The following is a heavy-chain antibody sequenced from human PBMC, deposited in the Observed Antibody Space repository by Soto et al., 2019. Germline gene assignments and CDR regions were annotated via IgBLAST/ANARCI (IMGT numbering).Heavy chain of an antibody. CDR3: AKGPSATASALYYYYGMDV. V-gene: IGHV3-23*01. D-gene: IGHD2-21*02. CDR2: ISGSGGST. J-gene: IGHJ6*02. Sequence: PGGSLRLSCAASGFTFSSYAMSWVRQAPGKGLEWVSAISGSGGSTYYADSVKGRFTISRDNSKNTLYLQMNSLRAEDTAVYYCAKGPSATASALYYYYGMDVWGQGTTVTVSS. CDR1: GFTFSSYA.